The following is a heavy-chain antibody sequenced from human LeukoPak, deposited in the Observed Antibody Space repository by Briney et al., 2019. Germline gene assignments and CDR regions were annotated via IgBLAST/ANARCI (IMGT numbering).Heavy chain of an antibody. CDR1: GYTFTSYY. CDR3: ASAPFSAQGGFDY. V-gene: IGHV1-46*01. CDR2: INPSGGST. Sequence: ASVNVSCKASGYTFTSYYMHWVRQAPGQGLEWMGIINPSGGSTSYAQKFQGRVTMTRDTSTSTVYMELSSLRSEDTAVYYCASAPFSAQGGFDYWGQGTLVTVSS. J-gene: IGHJ4*02.